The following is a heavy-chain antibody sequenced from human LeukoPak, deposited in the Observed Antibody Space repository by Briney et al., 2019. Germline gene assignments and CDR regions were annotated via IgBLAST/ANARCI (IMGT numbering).Heavy chain of an antibody. Sequence: GSLRLSCAASGFTFSSYSMNWVRQAPGKGLGWVSSISSSSSYIYYADSVKGRFTISRDNAKNSLYLQMNSLRAEDTAVYYCARDNYFDSSGYYYGWGQGTLVTVSS. V-gene: IGHV3-21*01. D-gene: IGHD3-22*01. CDR2: ISSSSSYI. CDR1: GFTFSSYS. J-gene: IGHJ4*02. CDR3: ARDNYFDSSGYYYG.